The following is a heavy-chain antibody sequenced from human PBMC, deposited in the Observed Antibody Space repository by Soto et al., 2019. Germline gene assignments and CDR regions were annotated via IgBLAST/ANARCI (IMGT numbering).Heavy chain of an antibody. D-gene: IGHD5-12*01. CDR3: SRMLGATIFDY. J-gene: IGHJ4*02. V-gene: IGHV4-31*03. Sequence: QVQLQESGPGLVKPSQTLSLTCTVSGGSISSSGYYWNWIRQHPGKGLEWIGYIYYSGSTYYHSSLKSRVTISVDTSKNQFSLKLSSVTAADKAVYYGSRMLGATIFDYWGQGTLVTVSS. CDR1: GGSISSSGYY. CDR2: IYYSGST.